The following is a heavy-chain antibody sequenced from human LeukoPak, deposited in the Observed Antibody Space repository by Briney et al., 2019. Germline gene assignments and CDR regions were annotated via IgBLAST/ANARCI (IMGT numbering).Heavy chain of an antibody. V-gene: IGHV3-48*04. D-gene: IGHD5-18*01. CDR2: ISSTSSTV. CDR1: GFTFTGYN. CDR3: ARTTRGYSYGAAFDI. Sequence: GGSLRLSCAASGFTFTGYNMNWVRQAPWKGLEWVSYISSTSSTVYYADSVKGRFTISRDNAKNSLYLQMNSLRAEDTAVYYCARTTRGYSYGAAFDIWGQGTMVTVSS. J-gene: IGHJ3*02.